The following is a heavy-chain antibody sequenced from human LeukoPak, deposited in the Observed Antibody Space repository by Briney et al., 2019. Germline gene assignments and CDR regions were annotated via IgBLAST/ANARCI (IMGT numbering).Heavy chain of an antibody. CDR1: GFTFSAYW. D-gene: IGHD4-17*01. CDR3: ARDYDYGDYPGY. V-gene: IGHV3-7*05. J-gene: IGHJ4*02. Sequence: GGSLRLSCAASGFTFSAYWMRWVRQAPGKGLNWVANIKQDGSEKYYVDSVKGRFTTSRDNAKNSLYLQMNSLRAEDTALYYCARDYDYGDYPGYWGQGTLVTVSS. CDR2: IKQDGSEK.